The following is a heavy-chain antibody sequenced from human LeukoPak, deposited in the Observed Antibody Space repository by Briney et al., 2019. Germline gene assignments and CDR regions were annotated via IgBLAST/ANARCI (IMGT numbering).Heavy chain of an antibody. J-gene: IGHJ4*02. CDR2: ISGSGGST. V-gene: IGHV3-23*01. D-gene: IGHD5-12*01. CDR3: ARDVGYGDY. CDR1: GFTFSSYA. Sequence: PGGSLRLSCAASGFTFSSYAMSWVRQAPGKGLEWVSAISGSGGSTYYADSVKGRFTISRDNAKNSLYLQMNSLRAEDTAVYYCARDVGYGDYWGQGTLVSVSS.